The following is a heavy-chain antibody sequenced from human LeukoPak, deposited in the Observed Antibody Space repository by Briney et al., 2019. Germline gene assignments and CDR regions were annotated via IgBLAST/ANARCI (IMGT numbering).Heavy chain of an antibody. CDR1: GYTFTNYF. CDR3: ARGGEAYNSAHDY. V-gene: IGHV1-46*03. CDR2: INPSGGTT. J-gene: IGHJ4*02. Sequence: VASVKVSCKALGYTFTNYFMNWVRQAPGQGLEWMGIINPSGGTTNYAQNFQGRVTMTRDTSTSTVYMELSSLRSEDTAMYYCARGGEAYNSAHDYWGQGTLVTVSS. D-gene: IGHD5-24*01.